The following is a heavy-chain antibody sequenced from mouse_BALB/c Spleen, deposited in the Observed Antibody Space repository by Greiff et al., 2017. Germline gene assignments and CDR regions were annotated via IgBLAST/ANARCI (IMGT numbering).Heavy chain of an antibody. Sequence: EAQGVESGGGLVKPGGSLKLSCAASGFTFSSYAMSWVRQTPEKRLEWVASISSGGSTYYPDSVKGRFTISRDNARNILYLQMSSLRSEDTAMYYCARFDGYLYYFDYWGQGTTLTVSS. CDR1: GFTFSSYA. CDR2: ISSGGST. V-gene: IGHV5-6-5*01. CDR3: ARFDGYLYYFDY. J-gene: IGHJ2*01. D-gene: IGHD2-3*01.